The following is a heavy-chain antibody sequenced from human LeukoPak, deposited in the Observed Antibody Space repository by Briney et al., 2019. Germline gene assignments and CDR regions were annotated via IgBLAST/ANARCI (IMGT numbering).Heavy chain of an antibody. CDR2: ISSSGGST. CDR1: GFTFNNYG. V-gene: IGHV3-23*01. J-gene: IGHJ4*02. Sequence: GGSLRLSCAASGFTFNNYGMTWVRQAPGKGLEWVSFISSSGGSTYYADSVKGRFTISRDNSKNTLYLQMNSLRAGDTAVYYCAKDAQYCYGSGTYFDYWGQGTLVTVSS. D-gene: IGHD3-10*01. CDR3: AKDAQYCYGSGTYFDY.